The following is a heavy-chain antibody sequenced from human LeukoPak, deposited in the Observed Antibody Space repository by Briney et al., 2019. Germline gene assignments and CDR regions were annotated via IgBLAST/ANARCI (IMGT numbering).Heavy chain of an antibody. CDR2: ISSSSSAI. D-gene: IGHD3-22*01. CDR1: GFIFSSYS. CDR3: ARDVSSYDSSGLHG. J-gene: IGHJ4*02. Sequence: PGGSLRLSCAASGFIFSSYSMNWVRQAPGKGLEWVSYISSSSSAIYYADSVKGRFTISRDNAKNSLYLQMNSLRAEDTAVYYCARDVSSYDSSGLHGWGQGTLVTVSS. V-gene: IGHV3-48*04.